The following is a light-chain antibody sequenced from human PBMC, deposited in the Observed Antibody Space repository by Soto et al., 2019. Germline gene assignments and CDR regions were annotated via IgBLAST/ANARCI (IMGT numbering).Light chain of an antibody. Sequence: LTQSPGTLSLSPGERATLFCRASQSVSSGYLAWYQQKAGQAPRLIINDAFNRATGIPARFSGSGSGTDFTLTITRLEPEDFAVYYCQQYDTSPQTFAQGTKVDIK. J-gene: IGKJ1*01. V-gene: IGKV3-20*01. CDR1: QSVSSGY. CDR3: QQYDTSPQT. CDR2: DAF.